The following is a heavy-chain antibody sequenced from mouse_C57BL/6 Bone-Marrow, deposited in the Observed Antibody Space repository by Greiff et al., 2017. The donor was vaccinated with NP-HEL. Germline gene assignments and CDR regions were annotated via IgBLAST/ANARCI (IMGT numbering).Heavy chain of an antibody. CDR3: TREGGSSPPWFAY. CDR1: GYTFTDYE. CDR2: IDPETGGT. Sequence: VQLQQSGAELVRPGASVTLSCKASGYTFTDYEMHWVKQTPVHGLEWIGAIDPETGGTAYNQKFKGKAILTADKSSSTAYMELRSLTSEDSAVYYCTREGGSSPPWFAYWGQGTLVTVSA. D-gene: IGHD1-1*01. J-gene: IGHJ3*01. V-gene: IGHV1-15*01.